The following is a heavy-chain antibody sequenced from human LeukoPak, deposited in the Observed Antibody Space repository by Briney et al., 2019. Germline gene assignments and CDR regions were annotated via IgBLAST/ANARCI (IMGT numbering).Heavy chain of an antibody. D-gene: IGHD4-17*01. CDR3: ARGYGEHAFDI. Sequence: SQTLSLTCAVSGGSISSGGYSWSWIRQPPGKGLEWIGYICHSGSTYYNPSLKSRVTISVDRSKNQFSLKLSSVTAADTAVYYCARGYGEHAFDIWGQGTMVTVSS. V-gene: IGHV4-30-2*01. CDR1: GGSISSGGYS. CDR2: ICHSGST. J-gene: IGHJ3*02.